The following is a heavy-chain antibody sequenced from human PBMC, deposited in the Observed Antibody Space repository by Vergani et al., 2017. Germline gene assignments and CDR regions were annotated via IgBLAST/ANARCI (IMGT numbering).Heavy chain of an antibody. V-gene: IGHV3-66*02. D-gene: IGHD3-10*01. CDR1: GSTVSGNY. CDR2: IYSGDET. Sequence: ELQLVESGGGLVQPGGSLRLSCAASGSTVSGNYMTWVRQAPGKGLEWVSHIYSGDETYYADSVNCRVTISRDTSKNALHLQINNLSVEYTAVYYCARGNYYGSGTYVDPWGQGTLVTVSS. CDR3: ARGNYYGSGTYVDP. J-gene: IGHJ5*02.